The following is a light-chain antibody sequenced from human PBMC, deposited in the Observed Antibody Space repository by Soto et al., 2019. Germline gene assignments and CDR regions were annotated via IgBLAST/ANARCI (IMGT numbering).Light chain of an antibody. CDR1: SSNIGSNT. Sequence: QSVLTQPPSASGTPGQRVTISCSGSSSNIGSNTVNWYQQLPGTAPKLLIDSNNHRPSGVPDRFSGSKSGTSASRASSGLQSEDEADYYCAAWDDSLNGVVFGGGTKLTVL. CDR3: AAWDDSLNGVV. CDR2: SNN. V-gene: IGLV1-44*01. J-gene: IGLJ2*01.